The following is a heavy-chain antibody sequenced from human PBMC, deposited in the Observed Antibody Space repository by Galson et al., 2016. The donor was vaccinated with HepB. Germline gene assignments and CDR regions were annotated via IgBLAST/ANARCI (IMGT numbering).Heavy chain of an antibody. Sequence: SVKVSCKASGYTFTSYGITWVRQAPGQGLEWMGWISVNNGDTRYGQKFQGRVTMTTDKSTRTAYMEMRTLRSEDTAIYYCARVHYYGSGRAKGGTDYGGQGTLVIVSS. J-gene: IGHJ4*02. D-gene: IGHD3-10*01. CDR3: ARVHYYGSGRAKGGTDY. V-gene: IGHV1-18*04. CDR1: GYTFTSYG. CDR2: ISVNNGDT.